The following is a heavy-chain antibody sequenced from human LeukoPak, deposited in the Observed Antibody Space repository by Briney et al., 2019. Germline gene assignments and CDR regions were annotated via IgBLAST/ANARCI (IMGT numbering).Heavy chain of an antibody. CDR1: GFTVSNNR. CDR3: ARDRLGVEMSTINRFDY. J-gene: IGHJ4*02. D-gene: IGHD5-24*01. V-gene: IGHV3-53*01. CDR2: IYSDGNT. Sequence: QPGGSLRLACAASGFTVSNNRLSWVRQAPGMGLEWVSTIYSDGNTYYPDSVKGRFTISRDNAKNSLYLQMNSLRAEDTAVYYCARDRLGVEMSTINRFDYWGQGTLVAVSS.